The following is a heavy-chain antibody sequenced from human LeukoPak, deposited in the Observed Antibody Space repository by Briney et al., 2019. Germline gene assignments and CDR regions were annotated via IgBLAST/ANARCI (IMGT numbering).Heavy chain of an antibody. V-gene: IGHV3-53*01. J-gene: IGHJ4*02. CDR2: IYSGGST. CDR3: ARGTSYYYDSSGYYSDY. Sequence: PGGSLRLSCAASGFTVSSNYMSWVRQAPGKGLEWVSVIYSGGSTYYADSAKGRFTISRDNSKNTLYLQMNSLRAEDTAVYYCARGTSYYYDSSGYYSDYWGQGTLVTVSS. D-gene: IGHD3-22*01. CDR1: GFTVSSNY.